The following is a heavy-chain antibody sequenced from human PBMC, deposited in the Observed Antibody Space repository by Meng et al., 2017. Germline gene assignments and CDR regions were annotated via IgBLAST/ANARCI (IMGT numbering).Heavy chain of an antibody. CDR2: INGDGSRT. V-gene: IGHV3-74*01. Sequence: GGSLRLSCAASGFAFSNYWMQWVRQAPGKGLVWVSRINGDGSRTSYADSVKGRFTISRDNAKNTLYLQMNSLTAEDTAVCYSGLSGFAFDIWGQGTMVTVSS. D-gene: IGHD5-12*01. J-gene: IGHJ3*02. CDR3: GLSGFAFDI. CDR1: GFAFSNYW.